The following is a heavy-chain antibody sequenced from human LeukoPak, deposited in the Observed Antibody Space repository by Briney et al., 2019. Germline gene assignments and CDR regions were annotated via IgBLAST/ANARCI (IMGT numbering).Heavy chain of an antibody. D-gene: IGHD5-18*01. J-gene: IGHJ6*03. V-gene: IGHV4-59*01. Sequence: SETLSLTCTVSGGSISSYYWNWIRQPPGKGLEWIGYIYYSGTTNYNPSLKSRVTISVDSSKNQFSLKLSSVTAADTAVYYCARTTEGGYTYDYFYYYYMDVWGKGTTVTISS. CDR1: GGSISSYY. CDR3: ARTTEGGYTYDYFYYYYMDV. CDR2: IYYSGTT.